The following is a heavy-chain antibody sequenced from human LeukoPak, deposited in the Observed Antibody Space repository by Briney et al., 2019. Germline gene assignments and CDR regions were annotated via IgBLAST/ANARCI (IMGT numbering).Heavy chain of an antibody. Sequence: PSETLSLTCAVYGDSFSGYFWSWIRQSPGKGLEWFGEIDDRGNIFYNPSLKSRVTISADSSKNQFSLKVMSVTSADTAVYYCARKWVHNTLDLWGQGTMVTV. CDR2: IDDRGNI. CDR1: GDSFSGYF. V-gene: IGHV4-34*01. J-gene: IGHJ3*01. D-gene: IGHD1-26*01. CDR3: ARKWVHNTLDL.